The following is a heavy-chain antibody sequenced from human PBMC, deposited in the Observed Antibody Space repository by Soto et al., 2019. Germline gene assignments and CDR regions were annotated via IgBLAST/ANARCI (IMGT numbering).Heavy chain of an antibody. CDR3: ARDLVNSYGSGSYVPPPYGMDF. CDR1: GGSISSGGYY. V-gene: IGHV4-31*03. D-gene: IGHD3-10*01. J-gene: IGHJ6*02. Sequence: QVQLQESGPGLVKPSQTLSLPCTVSGGSISSGGYYWSWIRQHPGKGLEWIGYIYYSGRTSYNPSLESRVTMSVDTSKNQFSPKLSSVTAADTDVYYCARDLVNSYGSGSYVPPPYGMDFWGQGTTVTVSS. CDR2: IYYSGRT.